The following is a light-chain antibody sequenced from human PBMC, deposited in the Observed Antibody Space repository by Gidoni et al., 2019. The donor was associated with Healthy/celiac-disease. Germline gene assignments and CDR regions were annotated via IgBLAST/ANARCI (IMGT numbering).Light chain of an antibody. V-gene: IGKV3-11*01. CDR3: QQRSNPTWT. Sequence: EIVLTQSPATLSLSPGERATLSCRASQSVSRYVAWYQQKPGQAPRLLIYDASNRATGIPARFSGSGSGTDFTLTISSLEPEDFAVYYCQQRSNPTWTFGQGTKVEIK. CDR2: DAS. CDR1: QSVSRY. J-gene: IGKJ1*01.